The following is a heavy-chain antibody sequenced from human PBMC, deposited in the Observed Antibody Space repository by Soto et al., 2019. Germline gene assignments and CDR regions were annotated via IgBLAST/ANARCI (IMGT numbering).Heavy chain of an antibody. V-gene: IGHV4-59*02. CDR1: GGSVSSYY. J-gene: IGHJ5*02. CDR3: ARTNWNANWFDP. CDR2: VYYSGSA. Sequence: SETLSLTCTVAGGSVSSYYWNWIRQPPGKGLEWIGYVYYSGSATYNPSLKSRVTISVDTAKDQFSLKLRSVTAADTAVYYCARTNWNANWFDPWGQGTLVTVSS. D-gene: IGHD1-20*01.